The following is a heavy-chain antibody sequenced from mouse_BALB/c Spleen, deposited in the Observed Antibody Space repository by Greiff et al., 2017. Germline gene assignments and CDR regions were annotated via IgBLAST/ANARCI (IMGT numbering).Heavy chain of an antibody. CDR1: GYTFTSYW. J-gene: IGHJ3*01. V-gene: IGHV1-69*02. Sequence: VQLQQPGAELVRPGASVKLSCKASGYTFTSYWINWVKQRPGQGLEWIGNIYPSDSYTNYNQKFKDKATLTVDKSSSTAYMQLSSPTSEDSAVYYCARDHGSSYPFAYWGQGTLVTVSA. CDR2: IYPSDSYT. D-gene: IGHD1-1*01. CDR3: ARDHGSSYPFAY.